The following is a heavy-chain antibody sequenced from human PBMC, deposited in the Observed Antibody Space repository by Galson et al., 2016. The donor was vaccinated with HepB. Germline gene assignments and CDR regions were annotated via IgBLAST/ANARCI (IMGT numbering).Heavy chain of an antibody. D-gene: IGHD1-26*01. Sequence: SLRLSCAASGFTFGSYAMTWIRQAPGKGLEWVSGISSSGGTTYYTDSVKGRFTISRDGSESTLYVHMNRLRVVDTAVYYCAKGAAGGTYSALDYWGRGVLVTVSP. CDR2: ISSSGGTT. J-gene: IGHJ4*02. V-gene: IGHV3-23*01. CDR1: GFTFGSYA. CDR3: AKGAAGGTYSALDY.